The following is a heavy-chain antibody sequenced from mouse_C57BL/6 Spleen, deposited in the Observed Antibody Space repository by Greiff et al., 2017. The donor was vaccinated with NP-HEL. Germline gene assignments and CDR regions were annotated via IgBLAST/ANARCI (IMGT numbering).Heavy chain of an antibody. D-gene: IGHD1-1*01. CDR1: GYTFTDYE. Sequence: VQLQQSGAELVRPGASVTLSCKASGYTFTDYEMHWVKQTPVHGLEWIGAIDPETGGTAYNQKFKGKAILTADKSSSTAYMELRSLTSEDSAVYYCTRWHYGSTFYAMDYWGQGTSVTVSS. V-gene: IGHV1-15*01. CDR3: TRWHYGSTFYAMDY. CDR2: IDPETGGT. J-gene: IGHJ4*01.